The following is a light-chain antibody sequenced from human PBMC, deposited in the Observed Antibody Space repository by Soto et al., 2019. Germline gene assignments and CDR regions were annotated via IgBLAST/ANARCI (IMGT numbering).Light chain of an antibody. CDR2: HVS. CDR3: QQSNYY. Sequence: DIQMTQSPSTLSASVGDRGTITCRASQSIYKWLAWFHLKPGKAPKLLIYHVSTLESGVPSRFSGSGSGTEFTLTISSLQPDDFATYYCQQSNYYFGPGTKVDIK. V-gene: IGKV1-5*01. CDR1: QSIYKW. J-gene: IGKJ3*01.